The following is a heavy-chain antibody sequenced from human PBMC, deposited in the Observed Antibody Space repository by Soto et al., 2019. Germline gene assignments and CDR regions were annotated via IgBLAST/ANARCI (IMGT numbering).Heavy chain of an antibody. V-gene: IGHV1-8*01. CDR2: MNPNSCNT. D-gene: IGHD2-15*01. CDR1: GYTFTSYD. J-gene: IGHJ6*02. Sequence: QVQLVQSGAEVKKPGASVKVSCKASGYTFTSYDINWVRQATGQGLEWMGWMNPNSCNTGYAQKFQGRVTMTRNTSISTAYMDLSSLRSEDTAVYYCEVVAATDYYYGMDVWGQGTTVTVSS. CDR3: EVVAATDYYYGMDV.